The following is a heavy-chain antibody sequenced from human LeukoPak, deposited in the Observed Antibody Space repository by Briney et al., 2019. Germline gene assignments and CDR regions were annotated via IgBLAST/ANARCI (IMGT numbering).Heavy chain of an antibody. D-gene: IGHD2-2*01. CDR1: GFTFSDYT. V-gene: IGHV3-30*02. J-gene: IGHJ4*02. CDR3: ARGVTSWPQGPYHFDY. Sequence: GGSLRLSCAVSGFTFSDYTMNWVRQAPGKGVEWVASIQSNGNEKYSSDSLKGRFTISRDNSKNTLYLQINTVRPEDTAVFYCARGVTSWPQGPYHFDYWGQGILITVSS. CDR2: IQSNGNEK.